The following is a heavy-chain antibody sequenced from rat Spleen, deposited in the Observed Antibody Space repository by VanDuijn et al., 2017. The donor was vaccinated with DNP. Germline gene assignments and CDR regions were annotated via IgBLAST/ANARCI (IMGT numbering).Heavy chain of an antibody. D-gene: IGHD1-12*03. CDR3: ATSGYGYDGYPFAY. CDR2: ISNGGGNT. CDR1: GFTFSHYY. V-gene: IGHV5S23*01. J-gene: IGHJ3*01. Sequence: EVQLGESGGGLVQPGRSLKLSCVASGFTFSHYYMAWVRQAPTTSLEWVASISNGGGNTYYRDSVKGRFTISRDNAKNTLFLQMDSLRSEDTATYYCATSGYGYDGYPFAYWGQGTLVTVSS.